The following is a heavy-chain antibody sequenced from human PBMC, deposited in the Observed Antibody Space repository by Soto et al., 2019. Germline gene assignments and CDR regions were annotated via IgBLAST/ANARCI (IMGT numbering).Heavy chain of an antibody. V-gene: IGHV5-10-1*01. Sequence: PGESLKISCRGSGYTFASYWITWVRQMPGKGLEWMGRIDPSDSHINYSPSFEGHVTISVDKSISTAYLQWGTLKASDTAIYYCASPTPGYCPTTSCLPTNYGMDVWGQGTTVTVSS. D-gene: IGHD2-2*01. CDR2: IDPSDSHI. CDR1: GYTFASYW. J-gene: IGHJ6*02. CDR3: ASPTPGYCPTTSCLPTNYGMDV.